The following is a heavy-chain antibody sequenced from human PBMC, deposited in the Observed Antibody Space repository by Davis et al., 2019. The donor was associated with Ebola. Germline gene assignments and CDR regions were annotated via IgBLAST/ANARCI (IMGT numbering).Heavy chain of an antibody. D-gene: IGHD2-15*01. J-gene: IGHJ3*01. CDR2: HGTSGDT. CDR1: GFIFSSYV. V-gene: IGHV3-23*01. Sequence: GGSLRLSCSASGFIFSSYVMSWVRLAPGKGLEWVSTHGTSGDTYYADSVKGRFTISRDNSKNTLHLQMNSLRVEDTAIYYCAKDTPNIWFDVWGQGTMVAVSS. CDR3: AKDTPNIWFDV.